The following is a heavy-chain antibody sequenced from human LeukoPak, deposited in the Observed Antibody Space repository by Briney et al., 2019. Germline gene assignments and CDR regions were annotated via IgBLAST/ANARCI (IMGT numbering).Heavy chain of an antibody. CDR3: ARPTPTEGGP. V-gene: IGHV5-51*01. Sequence: GGSLRLSCKGSGYSFISYRIGWVRQMPGKGLEWMGIIYPGDSDTRYSPSFQGQVTISADKSISTAYLQWSSLKASDTAMYYCARPTPTEGGPWGQGTLVTVSS. D-gene: IGHD4-17*01. CDR1: GYSFISYR. CDR2: IYPGDSDT. J-gene: IGHJ5*02.